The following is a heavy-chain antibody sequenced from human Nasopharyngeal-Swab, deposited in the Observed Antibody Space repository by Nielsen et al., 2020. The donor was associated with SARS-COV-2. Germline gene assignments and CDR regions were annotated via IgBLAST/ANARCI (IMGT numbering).Heavy chain of an antibody. V-gene: IGHV3-30-3*01. J-gene: IGHJ3*02. Sequence: GGSLRLSCAASGFTFNNYAMHWVRQAPGTGLEWVAVFSYDGSTTFYADSVKGRFIISRDTSKNTLYLQMNSLRAEDTAVYYCAREIQTLGDTSLLDAFDIWGQGTMVTVSS. CDR1: GFTFNNYA. CDR3: AREIQTLGDTSLLDAFDI. D-gene: IGHD1-26*01. CDR2: FSYDGSTT.